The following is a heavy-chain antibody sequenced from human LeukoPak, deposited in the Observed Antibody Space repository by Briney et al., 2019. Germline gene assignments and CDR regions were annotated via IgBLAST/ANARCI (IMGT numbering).Heavy chain of an antibody. CDR3: ARGAAVAFDY. V-gene: IGHV4-61*02. Sequence: SETLSLTCTVSGGSICRGSYYWSWIRQPAGRGLEWIGRISTSGSTNYNPSLKSRVTISVDTSKNQFSLKLNSVTAADTAVYYCARGAAVAFDYWGQGTLATVSS. D-gene: IGHD6-19*01. CDR1: GGSICRGSYY. J-gene: IGHJ4*02. CDR2: ISTSGST.